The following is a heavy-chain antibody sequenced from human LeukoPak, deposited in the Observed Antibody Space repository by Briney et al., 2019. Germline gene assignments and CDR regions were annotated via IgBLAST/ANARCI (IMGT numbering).Heavy chain of an antibody. J-gene: IGHJ4*02. CDR3: ARTHPFDY. CDR1: GFTFSNAW. CDR2: VKQDGSEK. Sequence: GGSLRLSCAASGFTFSNAWMSWVRQAPGKGLEWVANVKQDGSEKYYVDSVKGRITISRDNAKNSLYLQMNSLRAEDTAVYYCARTHPFDYWGQGTLVTVSS. V-gene: IGHV3-7*03.